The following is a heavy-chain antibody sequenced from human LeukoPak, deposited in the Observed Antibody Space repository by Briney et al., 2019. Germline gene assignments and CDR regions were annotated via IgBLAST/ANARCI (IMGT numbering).Heavy chain of an antibody. V-gene: IGHV3-21*01. CDR3: ARATFGVAKNKRGMDV. J-gene: IGHJ6*02. CDR1: GFTFSSYS. CDR2: ISSSSSYI. Sequence: SGGSLRLSCAASGFTFSSYSMNWVRQAPGKGLEWVSSISSSSSYIYYADSVKGRFTISRDNAKNSLYLQMNSLRAEDTALYYCARATFGVAKNKRGMDVWGQGTTVTVSS. D-gene: IGHD3-3*01.